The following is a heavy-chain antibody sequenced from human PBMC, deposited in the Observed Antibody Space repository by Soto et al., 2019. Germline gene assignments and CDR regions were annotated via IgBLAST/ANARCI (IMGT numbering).Heavy chain of an antibody. J-gene: IGHJ4*02. Sequence: QVQLQESGPGLLKPSETLSLTCSVSGGSVSNKTYYWSWIRQPPGKRLAWIGYVYYSGTTNYNPSLKSRVTISVDLSRNQFSLRLSSVTTADTALYYCARTTAVPNTLRSRYFFDYWGQGTLVTVSS. CDR1: GGSVSNKTYY. CDR2: VYYSGTT. D-gene: IGHD4-17*01. V-gene: IGHV4-61*01. CDR3: ARTTAVPNTLRSRYFFDY.